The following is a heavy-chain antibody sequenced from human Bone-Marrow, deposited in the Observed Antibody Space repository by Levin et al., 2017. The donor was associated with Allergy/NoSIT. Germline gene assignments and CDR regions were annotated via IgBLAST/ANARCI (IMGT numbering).Heavy chain of an antibody. CDR3: ARGLEYLDSSGFVGY. Sequence: SQTLSLTCTVDGGSISGYYWGWIRQSPGKGLEWIGEMNHSGSINTNPSLKSRVTMALDTSKNTFSLRLSSVTAADSAVYYCARGLEYLDSSGFVGYWGQGTLVTVSS. CDR1: GGSISGYY. J-gene: IGHJ4*02. D-gene: IGHD3-22*01. CDR2: MNHSGSI. V-gene: IGHV4-34*01.